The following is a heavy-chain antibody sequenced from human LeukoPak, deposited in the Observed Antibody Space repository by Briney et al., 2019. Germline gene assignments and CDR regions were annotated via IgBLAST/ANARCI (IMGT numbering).Heavy chain of an antibody. D-gene: IGHD4-17*01. J-gene: IGHJ4*02. CDR1: GGSISNYY. CDR2: LYYTGST. CDR3: ARHGTVRGVDPDFDY. V-gene: IGHV4-59*08. Sequence: SETLSLTCTVSGGSISNYYWSWIRQPPGKGLEWIAYLYYTGSTNSNPSLKSRVTISVDMSKNQFSLKLSSVTAADTAVYYCARHGTVRGVDPDFDYWGQGTLVTVSS.